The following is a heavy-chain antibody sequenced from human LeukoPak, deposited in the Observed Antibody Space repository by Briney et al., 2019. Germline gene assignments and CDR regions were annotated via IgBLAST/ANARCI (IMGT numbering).Heavy chain of an antibody. CDR2: IYTSGST. D-gene: IGHD3-16*01. V-gene: IGHV4-38-2*02. CDR1: GYSISSGYY. Sequence: PSETLSLTCTVSGYSISSGYYWGWIRQPPGKGLEWIGRIYTSGSTNYNPSLKSRVTISVDTSKNQFSLKLSSVTAADTAVYYCARATGYDYVHIWGQGTMVTVSS. CDR3: ARATGYDYVHI. J-gene: IGHJ3*02.